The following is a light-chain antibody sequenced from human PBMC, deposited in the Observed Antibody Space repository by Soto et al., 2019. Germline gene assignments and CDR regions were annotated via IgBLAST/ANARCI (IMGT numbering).Light chain of an antibody. CDR2: DAS. CDR1: QSISSW. CDR3: QQYNSYPDT. V-gene: IGKV1-5*01. J-gene: IGKJ2*01. Sequence: DIQMTQSPSTLSASVGDRVTITCRASQSISSWLAWYQQKPGKAPKLLIYDASSLESVVPSRFSGSGSGTEFTLTISSLQPDDFATYYCQQYNSYPDTFVQGTKLEIK.